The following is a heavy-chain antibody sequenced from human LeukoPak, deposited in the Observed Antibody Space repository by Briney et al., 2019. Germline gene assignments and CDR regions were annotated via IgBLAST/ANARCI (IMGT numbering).Heavy chain of an antibody. Sequence: PGGSLRLSCAASGLTFSSYAMNWVRQAPGKGLDWVSTISDSGSSKNYADSVKGRFTISRDNSKNTLYLQMNSLRAEDTAVYYCANRTTAYYLHYGMDGWGQGGTVSVSS. CDR2: ISDSGSSK. J-gene: IGHJ6*02. CDR3: ANRTTAYYLHYGMDG. CDR1: GLTFSSYA. D-gene: IGHD3-9*01. V-gene: IGHV3-23*01.